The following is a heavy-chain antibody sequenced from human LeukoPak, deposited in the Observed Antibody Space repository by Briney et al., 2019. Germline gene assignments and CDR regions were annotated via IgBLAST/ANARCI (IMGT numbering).Heavy chain of an antibody. D-gene: IGHD4-17*01. CDR3: ARNNDGDWYYFDY. CDR2: INQDGSEK. Sequence: GGSLRLSCAASGFTFSRYWKRWLRQAPGTGLEGVANINQDGSEKYYVDSVKGRFTISRDNAKNSLYLQMNSLRAEDTAVYYCARNNDGDWYYFDYWGQGTLVTVSS. J-gene: IGHJ4*02. CDR1: GFTFSRYW. V-gene: IGHV3-7*01.